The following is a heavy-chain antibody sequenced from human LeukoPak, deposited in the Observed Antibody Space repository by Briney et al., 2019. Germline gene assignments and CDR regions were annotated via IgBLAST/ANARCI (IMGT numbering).Heavy chain of an antibody. J-gene: IGHJ4*02. D-gene: IGHD6-19*01. CDR1: GFTFSHYY. V-gene: IGHV3-11*04. CDR2: ISYSGSTL. Sequence: GGSLRLSCAASGFTFSHYYMSWIRQAPGKGLEWVSYISYSGSTLYYADSVKGRFTMSRYKAKNSVYLQMHRLEDEDTAVYYCTRDAALVPGKNFWGQGTLVTVSS. CDR3: TRDAALVPGKNF.